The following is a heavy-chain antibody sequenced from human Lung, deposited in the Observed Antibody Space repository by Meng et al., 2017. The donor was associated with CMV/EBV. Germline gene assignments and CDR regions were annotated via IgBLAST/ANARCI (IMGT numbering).Heavy chain of an antibody. Sequence: GEXXTISCAASGFTFDDYGMSWVRQAPGKGLEWVSGINWSGGSTGYADSVKGRFTISRDNAKNSLYLQMNSLRAEDTALYHCARGDSSAYYLFDYWGQGTLVTVSS. CDR2: INWSGGST. J-gene: IGHJ4*02. D-gene: IGHD3-22*01. CDR3: ARGDSSAYYLFDY. V-gene: IGHV3-20*01. CDR1: GFTFDDYG.